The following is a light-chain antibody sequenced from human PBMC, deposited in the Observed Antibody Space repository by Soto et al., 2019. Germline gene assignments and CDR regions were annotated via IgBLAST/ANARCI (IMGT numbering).Light chain of an antibody. CDR1: QSISRW. CDR3: QQYNSNSGT. CDR2: DAS. V-gene: IGKV1-5*01. Sequence: DIQMTQSPSTLSASVGDRVTITCRASQSISRWLAWYHEKPGEAPKLLIYDASDLEIEVPSRFSGSQPSTEFTPNISSLQPDDFATYYCQQYNSNSGTFGQGTKVYIK. J-gene: IGKJ1*01.